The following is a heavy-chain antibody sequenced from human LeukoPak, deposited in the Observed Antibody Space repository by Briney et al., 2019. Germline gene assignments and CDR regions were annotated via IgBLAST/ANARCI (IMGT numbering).Heavy chain of an antibody. V-gene: IGHV4-4*07. Sequence: SETLSLTCTVSGGSISSYYWSWIRQPAGKGLEWIGRIYTSGSTNYNPSLKSRVTMSVDTSENQFSLKLSSVTAADTAVYYCARGEITMVRGVPRGWFDPWGQGTLVTVSS. CDR3: ARGEITMVRGVPRGWFDP. CDR1: GGSISSYY. CDR2: IYTSGST. D-gene: IGHD3-10*01. J-gene: IGHJ5*02.